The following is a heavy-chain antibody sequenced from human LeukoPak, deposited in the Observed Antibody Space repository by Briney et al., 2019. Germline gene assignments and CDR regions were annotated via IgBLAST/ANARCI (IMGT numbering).Heavy chain of an antibody. D-gene: IGHD2-8*02. CDR3: AKGPERRGFCSGSACYSDC. CDR2: PTANGGRT. CDR1: RLTFSGYV. J-gene: IGHJ4*02. Sequence: GGSLTLSCAASRLTFSGYVMSWPRPPPGKGLEWVAAPTANGGRTYYTESVKGHFTISRDNSKNTLYLQMNSLRADDTAVYYCAKGPERRGFCSGSACYSDCWGQGTLVTVSS. V-gene: IGHV3-23*01.